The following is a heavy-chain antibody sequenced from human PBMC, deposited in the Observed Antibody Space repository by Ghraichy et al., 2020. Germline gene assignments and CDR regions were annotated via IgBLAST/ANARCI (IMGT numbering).Heavy chain of an antibody. V-gene: IGHV3-11*01. J-gene: IGHJ4*02. Sequence: GGSLRLSCAASGFTFSDHSMTWIRQAPGKGLEWVSFISNSGTDVFYADFVKGRFTISRDNAKNSLYLQMNSLRVEDTAVYYCAREAVTTDYWGQGTLVTVSS. CDR3: AREAVTTDY. D-gene: IGHD4-17*01. CDR1: GFTFSDHS. CDR2: ISNSGTDV.